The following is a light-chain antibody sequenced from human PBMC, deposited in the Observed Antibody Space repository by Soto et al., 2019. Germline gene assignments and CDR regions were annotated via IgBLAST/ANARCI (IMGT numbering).Light chain of an antibody. V-gene: IGLV2-8*01. CDR2: EVS. Sequence: QSALTQPPSASGSPGQSVTISCTGTSSDVGGYNYVSWYQQHPGKAPKLMIYEVSKRPSGVPDRFSCSKSGNTASLTVSGLQAEDEAYYYCSSYAGSNNFVFGGGTKLTVL. CDR3: SSYAGSNNFV. CDR1: SSDVGGYNY. J-gene: IGLJ2*01.